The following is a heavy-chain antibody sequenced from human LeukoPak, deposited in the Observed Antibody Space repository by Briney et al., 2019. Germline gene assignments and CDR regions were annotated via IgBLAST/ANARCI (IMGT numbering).Heavy chain of an antibody. CDR2: ISGSGGST. CDR3: AKGDRAVAGHNYFDY. J-gene: IGHJ4*02. CDR1: GFTFSSYA. V-gene: IGHV3-23*01. Sequence: GGSQRLSCAASGFTFSSYAMSWVRQAPGKGLEWVSAISGSGGSTYYADSVKGRFTISRDNSKNTLYLQMNSLRAEDTAVYYCAKGDRAVAGHNYFDYWGQGTLVTVSS. D-gene: IGHD6-19*01.